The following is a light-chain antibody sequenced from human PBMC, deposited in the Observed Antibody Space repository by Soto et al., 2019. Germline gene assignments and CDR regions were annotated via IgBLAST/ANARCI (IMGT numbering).Light chain of an antibody. CDR3: CSYAGSFTVV. J-gene: IGLJ2*01. CDR1: SSDVGGYNY. CDR2: DVS. Sequence: QSALTQPRSVSGSPGQSVTISCAGTSSDVGGYNYVSWYQQHPGKAPKLMIYDVSKWPSGVPDRFSGSKSANTASLTISGLQAEDEADYYCCSYAGSFTVVFGGGTKLTVL. V-gene: IGLV2-11*01.